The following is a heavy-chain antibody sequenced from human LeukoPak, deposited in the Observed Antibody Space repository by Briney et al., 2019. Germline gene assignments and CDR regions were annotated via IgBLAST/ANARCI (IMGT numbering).Heavy chain of an antibody. D-gene: IGHD6-13*01. CDR3: ASSRAGYSSSWYERYYYYYGMDV. CDR1: GGSISSYY. Sequence: PSETLSLTCTVSGGSISSYYWSWIRQPPGKGLEWIGYIYYSGSTNYNPSLKSRVTISVDTSKNQFSLKLSSVTAADTAVYYCASSRAGYSSSWYERYYYYYGMDVWGQGTTVTVSS. CDR2: IYYSGST. V-gene: IGHV4-59*01. J-gene: IGHJ6*02.